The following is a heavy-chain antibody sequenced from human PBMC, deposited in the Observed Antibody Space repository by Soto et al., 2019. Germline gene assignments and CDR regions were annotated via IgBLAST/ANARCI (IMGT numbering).Heavy chain of an antibody. D-gene: IGHD3-22*01. CDR1: GGSISSGGYY. CDR2: IYYSGST. V-gene: IGHV4-31*03. J-gene: IGHJ4*02. Sequence: PSETLSLTCTVSGGSISSGGYYWSWIRQHPGKGLEWIGYIYYSGSTYYNPSLKSRVTISVDTSKNQFSLKLSSVTAADTAVYYCAGSDDPYYYDSSGYKFDYWGQGTLVTVSS. CDR3: AGSDDPYYYDSSGYKFDY.